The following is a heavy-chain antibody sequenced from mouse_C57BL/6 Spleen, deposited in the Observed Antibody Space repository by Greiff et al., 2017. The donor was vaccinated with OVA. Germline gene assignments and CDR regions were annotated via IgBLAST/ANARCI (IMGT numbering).Heavy chain of an antibody. CDR3: ARERGYYGSSYGRDV. CDR2: IDPSDSYT. CDR1: GYTFTSYW. V-gene: IGHV1-69*01. D-gene: IGHD1-1*01. J-gene: IGHJ1*03. Sequence: QVQLQQPGAELVMPGASVKLSCKASGYTFTSYWMHWVKQRPGQGLEWIGEIDPSDSYTNYNQKFKGKSTLTVDKSSSTAYMQLSSLTSEDSAVYYCARERGYYGSSYGRDVWGTGTTVTVSS.